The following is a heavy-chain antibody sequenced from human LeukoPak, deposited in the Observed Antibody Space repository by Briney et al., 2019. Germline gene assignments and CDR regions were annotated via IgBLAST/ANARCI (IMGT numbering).Heavy chain of an antibody. CDR1: GFTFSNYP. J-gene: IGHJ4*02. CDR2: ISHDGGTK. V-gene: IGHV3-30*04. D-gene: IGHD3-10*01. CDR3: AKERHMVRGGNYFDY. Sequence: PGGSLRLSCAASGFTFSNYPLHWVRQAPGKGLEWVTVISHDGGTKYYADSVKGRFTNSRDNSKNTLYLQMNSLRAEDTAVYYCAKERHMVRGGNYFDYWGQGTLVTASS.